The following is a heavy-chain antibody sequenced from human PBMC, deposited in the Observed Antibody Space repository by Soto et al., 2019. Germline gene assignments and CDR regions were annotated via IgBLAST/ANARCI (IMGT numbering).Heavy chain of an antibody. V-gene: IGHV4-38-2*01. Sequence: ETLSLTCAVSGGSIISNYWWAWIRQSPGEGLVWIGSIYHSGTTYYNPSLESRVIISVDTSESRFSLNLASVSAADTAVYYCARAPKVSGSSQTRPDFWGQGTLVTVSS. CDR1: GGSIISNYW. D-gene: IGHD6-6*01. CDR3: ARAPKVSGSSQTRPDF. CDR2: IYHSGTT. J-gene: IGHJ4*02.